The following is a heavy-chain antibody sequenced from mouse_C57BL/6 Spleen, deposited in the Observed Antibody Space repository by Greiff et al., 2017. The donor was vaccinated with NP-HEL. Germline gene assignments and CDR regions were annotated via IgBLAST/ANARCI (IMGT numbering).Heavy chain of an antibody. D-gene: IGHD2-4*01. V-gene: IGHV1-20*01. CDR1: GYSFTGYF. CDR2: INPYNGDT. CDR3: ARGDYDALWYFDV. Sequence: DVQLQESGPELVKPGDSVKISCKASGYSFTGYFMNWVMQSHGKSLEWIGRINPYNGDTFYNQKFKGKATLTVDKSSSTAHMELRSLTSEDSAVYYCARGDYDALWYFDVWGTGTTVTVSS. J-gene: IGHJ1*03.